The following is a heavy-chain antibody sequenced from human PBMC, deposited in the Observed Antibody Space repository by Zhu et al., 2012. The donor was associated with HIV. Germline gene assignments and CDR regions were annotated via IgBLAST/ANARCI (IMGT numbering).Heavy chain of an antibody. V-gene: IGHV4-34*01. CDR3: ASAYYGSGTDGNYFDY. CDR1: GGSFSGYY. D-gene: IGHD3-10*01. Sequence: QVQLQQWGAGLLKPSETLSLTCAVYGGSFSGYYWSWIRQPPGKGLEWIGEINHSGSTNYNPSLKSRVTISVDTSKNQFSLKLSSVTAADTAVYYCASAYYGSGTDGNYFDYWGQGTLVTVSS. CDR2: INHSGST. J-gene: IGHJ4*02.